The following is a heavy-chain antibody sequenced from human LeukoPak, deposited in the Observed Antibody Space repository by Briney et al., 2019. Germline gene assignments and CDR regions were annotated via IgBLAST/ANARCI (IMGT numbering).Heavy chain of an antibody. CDR3: ASLRQQLVSHYYMDV. Sequence: PSETLSLTCAVYGGSFSGYYWTWIRQPAGKGLEWIGRIYTSGSSNYNPSLKSRVTISVDTSKNQFSLKLSSMTAADTAVYYCASLRQQLVSHYYMDVWGKGTTVTVSS. CDR1: GGSFSGYY. D-gene: IGHD6-13*01. CDR2: IYTSGSS. V-gene: IGHV4-59*10. J-gene: IGHJ6*03.